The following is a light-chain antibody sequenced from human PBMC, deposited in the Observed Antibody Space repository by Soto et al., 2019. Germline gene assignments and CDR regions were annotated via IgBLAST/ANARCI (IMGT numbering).Light chain of an antibody. J-gene: IGKJ4*01. V-gene: IGKV4-1*01. CDR1: QIVFYRSYDKNY. CDR3: QQYYTTPLT. CDR2: WAS. Sequence: DIVMTQSPDSLAVSLGERATIKCKSSQIVFYRSYDKNYLAWYQKKPGQPPKVLIYWASTRESGVPDRFSGSGSETDFTLTISSMQAEDVAVYYCQQYYTTPLTFGGGTTGDI.